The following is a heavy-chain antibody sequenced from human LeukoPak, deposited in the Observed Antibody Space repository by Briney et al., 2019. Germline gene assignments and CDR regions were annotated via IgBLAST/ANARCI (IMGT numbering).Heavy chain of an antibody. J-gene: IGHJ6*02. V-gene: IGHV3-23*01. D-gene: IGHD3-3*01. CDR3: ARESGLRFLEWSHYGMDV. CDR2: ISGSGGST. Sequence: PGGSLRLSCAASGFTFSSYAMSWVRQAPGKGLEWVSAISGSGGSTYYADSVKGRFTISRDNSKNTLYLQMNSLRAEDTAVYYCARESGLRFLEWSHYGMDVWGQGTTVTVSS. CDR1: GFTFSSYA.